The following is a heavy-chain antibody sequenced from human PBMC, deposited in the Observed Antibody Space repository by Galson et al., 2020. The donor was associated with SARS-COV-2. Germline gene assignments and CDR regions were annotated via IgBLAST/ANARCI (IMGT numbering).Heavy chain of an antibody. V-gene: IGHV3-49*03. CDR3: ARGGFPYYYYMDV. J-gene: IGHJ6*03. Sequence: GGSLRLSCTVAGFTFRDFAMSWFRQAPGQGLEWLGFISRRTSDGTTAYAASAKDRFTISRDDSKNVAYLQMNSLITEDTAVYYCARGGFPYYYYMDVWGKGTTVTVSS. CDR2: ISRRTSDGTT. CDR1: GFTFRDFA.